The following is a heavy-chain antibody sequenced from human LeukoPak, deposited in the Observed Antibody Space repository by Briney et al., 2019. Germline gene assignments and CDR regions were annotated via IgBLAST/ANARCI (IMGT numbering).Heavy chain of an antibody. CDR2: ISGRGGST. CDR1: GFTFSSYG. V-gene: IGHV3-23*01. CDR3: AKDWASMVLDY. J-gene: IGHJ4*02. D-gene: IGHD3-10*01. Sequence: GGSLRLSCAASGFTFSSYGMSWVRQAPGKGLEWVSAISGRGGSTYYADSVKGRFTISRDNSKNTLYLQMNSLRAEDTAVYYCAKDWASMVLDYWGQGTLVSVSS.